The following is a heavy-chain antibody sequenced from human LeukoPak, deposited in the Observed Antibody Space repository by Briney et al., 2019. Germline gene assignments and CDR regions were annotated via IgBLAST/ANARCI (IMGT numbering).Heavy chain of an antibody. Sequence: SETLSLTCAVSGHSISAGYYWGWIRQPPGKGLEWIGSMSHNRGTYYNPSLKSRVTISMDASKNQISLRLTSVTAADTAVYYCASYYASGVSAYNYYGMDVWGKGTTVTVSS. CDR1: GHSISAGYY. D-gene: IGHD3-10*01. J-gene: IGHJ6*04. V-gene: IGHV4-38-2*01. CDR3: ASYYASGVSAYNYYGMDV. CDR2: MSHNRGT.